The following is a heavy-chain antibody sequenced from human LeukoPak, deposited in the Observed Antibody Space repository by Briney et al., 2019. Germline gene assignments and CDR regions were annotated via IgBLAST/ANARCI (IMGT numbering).Heavy chain of an antibody. V-gene: IGHV3-30*18. D-gene: IGHD6-19*01. J-gene: IGHJ4*02. CDR1: GFTFSSYG. CDR2: IAYDGSIK. CDR3: AKEIHPRSSNGWPLDY. Sequence: GGSLRLSCAASGFTFSSYGMHWVRQAPGKGLDWVAVIAYDGSIKHHTDSVKGRFTISRDNSRNTLYLQMNSLGTGDTAVYYCAKEIHPRSSNGWPLDYWGQGTLVTVSS.